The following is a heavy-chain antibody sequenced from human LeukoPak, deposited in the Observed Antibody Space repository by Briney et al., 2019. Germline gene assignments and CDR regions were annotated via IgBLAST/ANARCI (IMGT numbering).Heavy chain of an antibody. J-gene: IGHJ6*03. D-gene: IGHD2-2*01. CDR2: ISYDGGNK. CDR3: AKDKEYCSSTSCQKLYYYYYYYMDV. V-gene: IGHV3-30*04. CDR1: GFTFSAYA. Sequence: PGRSLRLSCPASGFTFSAYAMHWVRQAPGKGLEWVAVISYDGGNKYYADSVKGRFTISRDNSKNTLYLQMNSLRAEDTAVYYCAKDKEYCSSTSCQKLYYYYYYYMDVWGKGTTVTVSS.